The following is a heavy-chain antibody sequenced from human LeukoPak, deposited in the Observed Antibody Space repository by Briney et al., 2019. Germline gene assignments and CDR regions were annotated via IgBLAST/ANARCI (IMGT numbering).Heavy chain of an antibody. V-gene: IGHV3-53*01. CDR1: GFTVSSNY. CDR2: IYSGGST. CDR3: ASINYYDSSGDDY. J-gene: IGHJ4*02. D-gene: IGHD3-22*01. Sequence: GGSLRLSCAASGFTVSSNYMSWVRQAPGKGLEWVSVIYSGGSTYYADSAKGRFTISRDNSKNTLYLQMNSLRAEDTAVYYCASINYYDSSGDDYWGQGTLVTVSS.